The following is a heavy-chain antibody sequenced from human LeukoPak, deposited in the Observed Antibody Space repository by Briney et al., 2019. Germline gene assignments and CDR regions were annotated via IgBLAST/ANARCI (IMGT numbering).Heavy chain of an antibody. Sequence: SETLSLTCTVSGDSISSTNYYWGWIRQPPGKGLEWIGEINHSGSTNYNPSLKSRVTISVDTSKNQFSLKLSSVTAADTAVYYCVRHGALPYDYVWGSYRFRPLYYMDVWGKGTTVTISS. CDR2: INHSGST. J-gene: IGHJ6*03. V-gene: IGHV4-39*01. CDR3: VRHGALPYDYVWGSYRFRPLYYMDV. D-gene: IGHD3-16*02. CDR1: GDSISSTNYY.